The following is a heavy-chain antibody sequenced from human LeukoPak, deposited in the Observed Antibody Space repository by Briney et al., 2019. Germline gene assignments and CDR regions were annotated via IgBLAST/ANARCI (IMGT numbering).Heavy chain of an antibody. J-gene: IGHJ4*02. D-gene: IGHD6-13*01. CDR2: ISSSGSTI. Sequence: GGSLRLSCAASGFTFSDYYMSWIRQAPGKGLEWVSYISSSGSTIYYADSVKGRFTISRDNAKNSLYLQMNSLRAEDTAVYYCARDGLPYSSSQLGLDYWGQGTLVTVSS. V-gene: IGHV3-11*04. CDR1: GFTFSDYY. CDR3: ARDGLPYSSSQLGLDY.